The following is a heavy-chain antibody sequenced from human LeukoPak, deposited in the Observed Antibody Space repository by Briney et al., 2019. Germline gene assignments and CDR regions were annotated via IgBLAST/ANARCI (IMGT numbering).Heavy chain of an antibody. Sequence: GGSLRLSCAASGFTFTIFGLNWVRQAPGKGPEWVSYIDARSGITYYADSVQGRFTISRDNAKNSLYLQMNSLRAEDTAVYYCARGESGLGDSSGYYPTLFDYWGQGTLVTVSS. V-gene: IGHV3-48*04. CDR1: GFTFTIFG. CDR2: IDARSGIT. CDR3: ARGESGLGDSSGYYPTLFDY. D-gene: IGHD3-22*01. J-gene: IGHJ4*02.